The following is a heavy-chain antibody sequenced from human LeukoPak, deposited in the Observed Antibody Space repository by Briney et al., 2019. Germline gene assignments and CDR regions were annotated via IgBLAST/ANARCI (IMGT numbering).Heavy chain of an antibody. D-gene: IGHD3-10*01. V-gene: IGHV3-30-3*01. CDR2: ISYDGSNK. J-gene: IGHJ4*02. CDR3: ARGSRGAGFDC. CDR1: GFTFSSYA. Sequence: GGSLRLSCAASGFTFSSYAMHWVRQAPGKGLEWVAVISYDGSNKYYADSVKGRFTISRDNSKNTLYLQMNSLRAEDTAVYYCARGSRGAGFDCWGQGALVTVSS.